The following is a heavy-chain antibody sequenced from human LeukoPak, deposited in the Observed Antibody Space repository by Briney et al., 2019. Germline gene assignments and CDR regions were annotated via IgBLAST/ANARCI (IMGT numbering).Heavy chain of an antibody. Sequence: ASVKVPCKTSGYTFTSYYMHWVRQAPGQGLEWMGIINPSGGSTSYAQKFQGRVTMTRDTSISTAYMEVSRLRSDDTAVYYCARDGNLDYWGQGTLVTVSS. CDR2: INPSGGST. J-gene: IGHJ4*02. CDR3: ARDGNLDY. CDR1: GYTFTSYY. V-gene: IGHV1-46*01.